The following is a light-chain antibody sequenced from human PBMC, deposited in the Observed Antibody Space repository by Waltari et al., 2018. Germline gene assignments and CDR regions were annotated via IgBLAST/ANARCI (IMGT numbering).Light chain of an antibody. CDR2: GAS. J-gene: IGKJ1*01. Sequence: VLTQSPDTLSLSPGDRATLFCRASPSISRYLVWYQQRPGQAPRLLIYGASIRAAGIPDRFSGSGSGTDFTLSISRLEPEDFAVYYCQNHERLPATFGQGTRVEIK. CDR1: PSISRY. CDR3: QNHERLPAT. V-gene: IGKV3-20*01.